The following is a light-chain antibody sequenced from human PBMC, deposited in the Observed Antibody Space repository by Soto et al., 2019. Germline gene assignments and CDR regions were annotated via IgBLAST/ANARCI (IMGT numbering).Light chain of an antibody. CDR2: DVT. CDR1: SSDVGGYNS. Sequence: QSVLTQPASVSGSPGQSITISCTGTSSDVGGYNSVSWYRQDPGKAPKLMIYDVTNGTSGVSNRFSGSKSGNTASLTISGLQAVDEADYSCSSFTRRIPHGFRPGPMVTDL. J-gene: IGLJ1*01. V-gene: IGLV2-14*01. CDR3: SSFTRRIPHG.